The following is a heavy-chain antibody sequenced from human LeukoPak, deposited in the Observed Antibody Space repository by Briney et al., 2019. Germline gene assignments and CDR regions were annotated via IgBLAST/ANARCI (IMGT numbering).Heavy chain of an antibody. CDR2: INPSGGST. D-gene: IGHD6-19*01. CDR1: GYTFTGYY. V-gene: IGHV1-46*01. CDR3: ARAGGQWLANLPTLPPGKYFDY. J-gene: IGHJ4*02. Sequence: ASVKVSCKASGYTFTGYYMHWVRQAPGQGLEWMGIINPSGGSTSYAQKFQGRVTMTRDTSTSTVYMELSSLRSEDTAVYYCARAGGQWLANLPTLPPGKYFDYWGQGTLVTVSS.